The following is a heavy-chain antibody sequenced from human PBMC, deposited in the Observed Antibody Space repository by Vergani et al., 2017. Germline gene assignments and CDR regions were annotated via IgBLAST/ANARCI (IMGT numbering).Heavy chain of an antibody. D-gene: IGHD6-13*01. CDR3: ARDRLGGRGQQPGRPYYYYGMDV. Sequence: QVQLQESGPGLVKPSDTLSLTCTVSGGSISSYYWSWIRQPAGKGLEWIGRIYTSGNTNYNPSLKSRVTMSVDTSNNLFSRKLCSVPAADTAVYYCARDRLGGRGQQPGRPYYYYGMDVWGQGTTVTVSS. CDR2: IYTSGNT. J-gene: IGHJ6*02. V-gene: IGHV4-4*07. CDR1: GGSISSYY.